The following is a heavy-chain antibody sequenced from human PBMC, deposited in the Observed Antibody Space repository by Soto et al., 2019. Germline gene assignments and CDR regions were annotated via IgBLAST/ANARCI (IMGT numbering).Heavy chain of an antibody. J-gene: IGHJ5*02. CDR1: GGSISSSSYY. D-gene: IGHD3-22*01. Sequence: QLHLQESGPGLVKPPETLSLTCSVSGGSISSSSYYWGWIRQPPGKGLEWIASIYYSGSTYYNPSLKSRVIISVDTSKNQFSLKLSSVIAADTAVYYCARQGSLSNYYDRRTNNWFDPWGQGTLVTVSS. CDR3: ARQGSLSNYYDRRTNNWFDP. V-gene: IGHV4-39*01. CDR2: IYYSGST.